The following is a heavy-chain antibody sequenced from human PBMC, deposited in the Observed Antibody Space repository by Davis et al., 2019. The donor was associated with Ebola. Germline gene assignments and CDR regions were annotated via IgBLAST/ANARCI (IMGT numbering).Heavy chain of an antibody. Sequence: SETLSLTCTVSGGSISSGGYYWSWIRQHPGKGLEWIGYIYYSGSTYYNPSLKSRVTISVDTSKNQFSLKLSSVTAADTAVYYCARDRCGVKDWLCPYFDLWGRGTLVTVSS. D-gene: IGHD3-9*01. CDR3: ARDRCGVKDWLCPYFDL. CDR2: IYYSGST. V-gene: IGHV4-31*03. CDR1: GGSISSGGYY. J-gene: IGHJ2*01.